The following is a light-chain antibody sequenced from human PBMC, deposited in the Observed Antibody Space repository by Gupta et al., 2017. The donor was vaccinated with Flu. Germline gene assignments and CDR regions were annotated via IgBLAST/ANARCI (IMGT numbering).Light chain of an antibody. J-gene: IGLJ2*01. Sequence: KVTISCSGSSSNIGNNYVSWYQQLPGTAPKLLIYDNNKRPSGIPDRFSGSKSGTSATLGITGLRTGDEADYYCGTWDGSLSAVVFGGGTKLTVL. V-gene: IGLV1-51*01. CDR1: SSNIGNNY. CDR2: DNN. CDR3: GTWDGSLSAVV.